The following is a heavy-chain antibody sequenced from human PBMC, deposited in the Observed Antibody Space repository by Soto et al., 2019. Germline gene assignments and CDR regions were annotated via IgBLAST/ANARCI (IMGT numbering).Heavy chain of an antibody. CDR1: GGSISSYY. D-gene: IGHD1-26*01. CDR3: ARGVGGVGAYFDY. V-gene: IGHV4-59*01. J-gene: IGHJ4*02. Sequence: PSETLSLTCTVSGGSISSYYWSWIRQPPGKGLEWIGYIYYSGSTNYNPSLKSRVTISVDTSKNQFSLKLSSVTAADTAVYYCARGVGGVGAYFDYWGQGTLVTVSS. CDR2: IYYSGST.